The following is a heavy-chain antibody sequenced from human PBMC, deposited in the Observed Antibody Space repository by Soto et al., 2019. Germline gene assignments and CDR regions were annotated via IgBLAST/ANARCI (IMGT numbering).Heavy chain of an antibody. V-gene: IGHV5-51*01. CDR1: GYTFTNYW. D-gene: IGHD3-10*01. Sequence: PGEYLKISCRGSGYTFTNYWIAWVRQMPGIGLEWMGIIYPGDSDTRYSPSFQGQVTISADKSISTAYLQWRSLKASDTATYYCARHAGYYGSGSYGNSPMDVRGKGTTVTVSS. CDR3: ARHAGYYGSGSYGNSPMDV. CDR2: IYPGDSDT. J-gene: IGHJ6*03.